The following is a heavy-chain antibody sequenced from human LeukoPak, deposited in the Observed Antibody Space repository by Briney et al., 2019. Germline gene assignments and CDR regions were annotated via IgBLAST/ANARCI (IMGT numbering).Heavy chain of an antibody. Sequence: ASETLSLTCAVYGGSFSGYYWSWIRQPPGKGLEWIGEINHSGSTNYSPSLRSRVTISLDTSRNQFSLKLNSVTAADTAVYYCAKSNGYGLVDIWGQGTMVTVSS. CDR3: AKSNGYGLVDI. J-gene: IGHJ3*02. D-gene: IGHD3-10*01. CDR1: GGSFSGYY. CDR2: INHSGST. V-gene: IGHV4-34*01.